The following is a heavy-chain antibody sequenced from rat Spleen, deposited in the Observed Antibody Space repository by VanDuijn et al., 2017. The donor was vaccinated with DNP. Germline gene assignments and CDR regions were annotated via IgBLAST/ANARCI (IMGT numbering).Heavy chain of an antibody. V-gene: IGHV2S8*01. CDR2: ISRGGSA. D-gene: IGHD1-4*01. Sequence: QVRLKESGPGLVQPSQTLSLTCTVSGFSLTSYGVSWVRQPPGKGLEWIAGISRGGSAFYSSALKSRLSISRDTSKSQVFLKMNSLQTEDTAIYFCTRGPGPHYYAMDAWGQGTSVTVSS. CDR1: GFSLTSYG. J-gene: IGHJ4*01. CDR3: TRGPGPHYYAMDA.